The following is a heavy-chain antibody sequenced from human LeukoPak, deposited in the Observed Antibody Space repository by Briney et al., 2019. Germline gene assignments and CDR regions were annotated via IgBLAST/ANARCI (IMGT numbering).Heavy chain of an antibody. Sequence: PSQTLSLTCTVSGDSISSGGYYWSWIRQPPGKGLEWIGYLSHSGSTYYNPSLKSQVTISVDRSKNQFSLKLNSVTAADTAVYYCASSGYDWYYYGMDVWGQGTTVTVSS. D-gene: IGHD5-12*01. V-gene: IGHV4-30-2*01. J-gene: IGHJ6*02. CDR3: ASSGYDWYYYGMDV. CDR1: GDSISSGGYY. CDR2: LSHSGST.